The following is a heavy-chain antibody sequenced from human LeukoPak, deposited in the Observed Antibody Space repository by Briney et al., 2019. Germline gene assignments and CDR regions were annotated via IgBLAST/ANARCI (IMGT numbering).Heavy chain of an antibody. CDR2: ISSSGSTI. CDR1: GFTFSDYY. CDR3: AREAPLWFGYTGGLGYYYYYMDV. Sequence: PGGSLRLSCAASGFTFSDYYMSWIRQAPGKGLEWVSYISSSGSTIYYADSVKGRFTISRANAKNSLYLQMNSLRAEDTAVYYCAREAPLWFGYTGGLGYYYYYMDVWGKGTTVTVSS. V-gene: IGHV3-11*01. D-gene: IGHD3-10*01. J-gene: IGHJ6*03.